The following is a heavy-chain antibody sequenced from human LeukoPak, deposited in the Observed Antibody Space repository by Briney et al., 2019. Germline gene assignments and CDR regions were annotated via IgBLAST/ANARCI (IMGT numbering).Heavy chain of an antibody. V-gene: IGHV3-11*04. J-gene: IGHJ4*02. Sequence: GGSLRLSCAASGFTFSDYYMSWVRQAPGKGLEWVSYISGSGSTIYYADSVKGRFTISRDNSKNTLYLQMNSLRAEDTAVYYCARVPYGSGSPDYWGQGTLVTVSS. CDR3: ARVPYGSGSPDY. CDR2: ISGSGSTI. CDR1: GFTFSDYY. D-gene: IGHD3-10*01.